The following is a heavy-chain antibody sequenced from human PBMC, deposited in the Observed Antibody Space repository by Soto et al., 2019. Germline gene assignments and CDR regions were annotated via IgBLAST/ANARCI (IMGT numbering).Heavy chain of an antibody. CDR3: ARAAYSSGQAFLFDP. CDR1: RFTFSSFW. V-gene: IGHV3-74*01. CDR2: INSDGSST. Sequence: EVQLVESGGGLVQPGGSLRLSCAASRFTFSSFWFHWVRQAPGKGLVWVSHINSDGSSTSYADSVKGRFTISRDNAKNTLYLQMNSLRAEDTAVYYCARAAYSSGQAFLFDPWGQGTLVTVSS. D-gene: IGHD6-25*01. J-gene: IGHJ5*02.